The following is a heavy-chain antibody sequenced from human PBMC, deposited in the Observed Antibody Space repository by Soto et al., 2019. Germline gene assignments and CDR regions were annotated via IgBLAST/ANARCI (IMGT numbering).Heavy chain of an antibody. D-gene: IGHD6-13*01. V-gene: IGHV4-30-4*01. J-gene: IGHJ5*02. CDR2: IYYSGST. CDR1: GGSISRGDYY. CDR3: ARERPDGSRLDP. Sequence: SETLSLTCTVSGGSISRGDYYWCWIRQPPGKGLECIGYIYYSGSTYYNPSLKSRVTISVDTSKNQFSLKLSSVTAADTAVYYCARERPDGSRLDPWGQGTLVT.